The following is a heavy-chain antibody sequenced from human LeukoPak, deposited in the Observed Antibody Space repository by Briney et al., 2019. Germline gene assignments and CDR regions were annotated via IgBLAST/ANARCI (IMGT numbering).Heavy chain of an antibody. CDR1: GFTFSDHY. V-gene: IGHV3-72*01. CDR2: TRNKANSYTT. Sequence: GGSLRLSCAASGFTFSDHYMDWVRQAPGKGLEWVGRTRNKANSYTTVYAASVKGRFTISRDESENSLLLQMNSLKTEDTAVYYCARGYYSFDSWGQGTLVTVSS. CDR3: ARGYYSFDS. J-gene: IGHJ4*02. D-gene: IGHD2-21*01.